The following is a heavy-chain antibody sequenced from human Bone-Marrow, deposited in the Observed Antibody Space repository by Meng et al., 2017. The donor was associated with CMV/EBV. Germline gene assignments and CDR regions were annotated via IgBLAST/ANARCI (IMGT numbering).Heavy chain of an antibody. V-gene: IGHV4-39*07. J-gene: IGHJ3*02. CDR3: ARDHYRRVVTRGAFDI. Sequence: GSLRLSCTVSGGSISSSSYYWGWIRQPPGKGLEWIGSIYYSGSTYYNPSLKSRVTISVDTSKNQFSLKLSSVTAADTAVYYCARDHYRRVVTRGAFDIWGQGTMVTVSS. CDR2: IYYSGST. CDR1: GGSISSSSYY. D-gene: IGHD4-23*01.